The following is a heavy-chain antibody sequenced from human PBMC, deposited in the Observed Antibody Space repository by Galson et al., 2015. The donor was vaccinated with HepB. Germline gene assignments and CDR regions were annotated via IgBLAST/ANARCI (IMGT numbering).Heavy chain of an antibody. J-gene: IGHJ3*02. V-gene: IGHV3-49*03. D-gene: IGHD2-8*02. CDR1: GFSFGDYA. CDR3: TRDWWFHAFDI. Sequence: SLRLSCAASGFSFGDYAMSWFRQAPGKGLEWVGFIRSEDYGGTTEYAASVKGRFTISRDDFKSIAYLQMNSPITDDTAVYYCTRDWWFHAFDIWGQGTMVTVSS. CDR2: IRSEDYGGTT.